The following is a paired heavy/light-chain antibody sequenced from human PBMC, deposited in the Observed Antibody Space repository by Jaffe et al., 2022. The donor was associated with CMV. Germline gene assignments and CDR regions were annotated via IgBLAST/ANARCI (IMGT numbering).Heavy chain of an antibody. CDR2: ISPYKDNT. J-gene: IGHJ4*02. V-gene: IGHV1-18*04. Sequence: QVQLVQSGVEVKKPGASVKVSCKASGYTFTYYGISWVRQAPGQGLEWMGWISPYKDNTNYAQKFQGRITMTTDTSTSTAYMELRSLRSDDTAVYYCARGSRYSGSFYHLDSWGQGTLVTVSS. D-gene: IGHD1-26*01. CDR1: GYTFTYYG. CDR3: ARGSRYSGSFYHLDS.
Light chain of an antibody. V-gene: IGKV1-5*03. J-gene: IGKJ4*01. CDR2: KAS. Sequence: DIQMTQSPSTLSASVGDRVTITCRASQSISSWLAWYQQKAGKAPKLLVYKASSLESGVPSRFSGSGSGTEFTLTISSLQPDDFATYYCQQYNSYPRTFGGGTKVEIK. CDR3: QQYNSYPRT. CDR1: QSISSW.